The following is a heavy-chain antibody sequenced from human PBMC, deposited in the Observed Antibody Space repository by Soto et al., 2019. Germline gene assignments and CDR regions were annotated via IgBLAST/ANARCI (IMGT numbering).Heavy chain of an antibody. D-gene: IGHD2-2*01. CDR2: ISWNSGSI. J-gene: IGHJ6*03. V-gene: IGHV3-9*01. CDR1: GFTFDDYA. Sequence: EVQLVESGGGLVQPGRSLRLSCAASGFTFDDYAMHWVRQAPGKGLEWVSGISWNSGSIGYADSVKGRFTISRDNAKNSLFLQRNSLSAYDTALYYCAKGDCSSTSCYEDYYYYYYMVFWGKGTTVTVCS. CDR3: AKGDCSSTSCYEDYYYYYYMVF.